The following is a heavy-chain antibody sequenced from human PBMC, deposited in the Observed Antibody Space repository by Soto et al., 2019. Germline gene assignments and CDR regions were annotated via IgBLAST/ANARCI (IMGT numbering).Heavy chain of an antibody. CDR3: AKDGIFYGDDDAFDI. CDR1: GFTFSSYG. CDR2: ISYDGSNK. J-gene: IGHJ3*02. Sequence: SLRLSCAASGFTFSSYGMHWVRQAPGKGLEWVAVISYDGSNKYYADSVKGRFTISRDNSKNTLYLQMNSLRAEDTAVYYCAKDGIFYGDDDAFDIWGQGTMVTVSS. V-gene: IGHV3-30*18. D-gene: IGHD4-17*01.